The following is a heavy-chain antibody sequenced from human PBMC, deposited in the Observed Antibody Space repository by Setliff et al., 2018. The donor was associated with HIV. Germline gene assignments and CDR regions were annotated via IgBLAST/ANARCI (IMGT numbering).Heavy chain of an antibody. Sequence: PSETLSLTCDVSGFSISSRYYWGWTRQSPGKGLEWIGNIYHTGSSYYNPSLNDRATISLGTSKNQFSLKLNSMTAADTAVYYCARGVLDLVISVYGFWGQGIPVTVSS. CDR1: GFSISSRYY. V-gene: IGHV4-38-2*01. J-gene: IGHJ4*02. D-gene: IGHD3-22*01. CDR2: IYHTGSS. CDR3: ARGVLDLVISVYGF.